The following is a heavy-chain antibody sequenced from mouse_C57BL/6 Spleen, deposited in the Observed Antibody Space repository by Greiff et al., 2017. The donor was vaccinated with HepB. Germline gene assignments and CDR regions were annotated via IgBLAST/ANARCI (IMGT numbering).Heavy chain of an antibody. Sequence: EVHLVESEGGLVQPGRSMKLSCTASGFTFSDYYMAWVRQVPEKGLEWVANINYDGSSTYYLDSLKSRFIISRDNAKNILYLQMSSLKSEDTATYYCARESPLAYYFDYWGQGTTLTVSS. D-gene: IGHD4-1*01. CDR2: INYDGSST. V-gene: IGHV5-16*01. CDR3: ARESPLAYYFDY. J-gene: IGHJ2*01. CDR1: GFTFSDYY.